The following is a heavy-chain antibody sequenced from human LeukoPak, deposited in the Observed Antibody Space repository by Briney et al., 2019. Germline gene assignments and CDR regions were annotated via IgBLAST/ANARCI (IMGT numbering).Heavy chain of an antibody. Sequence: GGSLRLSCAASGFTFSSYSMNWVRQAPGKGLEWVSSISSSSSYIYYADSVKGRFTISRDNAKNSLYLQMNSLRAEDTAVYYCAGESLIDDGDGLLDYWGQGTLVTVSS. CDR3: AGESLIDDGDGLLDY. CDR2: ISSSSSYI. CDR1: GFTFSSYS. J-gene: IGHJ4*02. D-gene: IGHD3-16*01. V-gene: IGHV3-21*01.